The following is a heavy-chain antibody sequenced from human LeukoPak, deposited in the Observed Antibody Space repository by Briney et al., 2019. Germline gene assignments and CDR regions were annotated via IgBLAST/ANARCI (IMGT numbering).Heavy chain of an antibody. Sequence: ETLSLTCAVYGGSFSGYYWSWIRQPPGKGLEWVANIKQDGSEKYYVDSVKGRFTISRDDAKNSLYLQMNSLRAEDTAVYYCARVGCSSTSCRPKFNWFDPWGQGTLVTVSS. CDR1: GGSFSGYY. CDR2: IKQDGSEK. J-gene: IGHJ5*02. D-gene: IGHD2-2*01. V-gene: IGHV3-7*01. CDR3: ARVGCSSTSCRPKFNWFDP.